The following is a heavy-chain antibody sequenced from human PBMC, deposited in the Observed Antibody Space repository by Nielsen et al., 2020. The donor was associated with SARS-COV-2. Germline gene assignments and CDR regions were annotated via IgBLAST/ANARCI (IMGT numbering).Heavy chain of an antibody. CDR2: ISAYNGNT. D-gene: IGHD6-19*01. V-gene: IGHV1-18*01. CDR1: GYTFTSYG. J-gene: IGHJ6*02. CDR3: AREGIAVASAARRPPNYGMDV. Sequence: ASVKVSCKASGYTFTSYGISWVRQAPGQGLEWMGWISAYNGNTNYAQKLQGRVTMTTDTSTSTAYMELRSLRSDDTAVYYCAREGIAVASAARRPPNYGMDVWGQGTTVTVSS.